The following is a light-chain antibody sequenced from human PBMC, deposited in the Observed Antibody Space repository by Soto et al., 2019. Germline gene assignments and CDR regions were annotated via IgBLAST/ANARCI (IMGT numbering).Light chain of an antibody. CDR2: GAS. V-gene: IGKV3-15*01. CDR1: QDVSSN. Sequence: EMVVTQSPATLSVSPGERATLSCRASQDVSSNLAWYQQKPGQAPSLLIYGASTRATGTPARFSGSGSGTEFTLTISSLQSEDYAVYFCQQYSRWPLTFGGGTKVEIK. J-gene: IGKJ4*01. CDR3: QQYSRWPLT.